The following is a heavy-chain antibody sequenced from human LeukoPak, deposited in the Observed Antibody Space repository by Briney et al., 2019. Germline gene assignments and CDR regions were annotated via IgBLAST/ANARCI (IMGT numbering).Heavy chain of an antibody. V-gene: IGHV4-59*08. D-gene: IGHD5-18*01. CDR2: THHSGNT. CDR1: GDSVSGYY. Sequence: SETLSLTCIVSGDSVSGYYWNWIRQPPGKGLEWIGYTHHSGNTLYNPSLKSRVTTSVDTSKNQFSLSLSSVTAADTAVYYCARRSSAVDIISRTGYSYTFDYWGQGILVTVSS. J-gene: IGHJ4*02. CDR3: ARRSSAVDIISRTGYSYTFDY.